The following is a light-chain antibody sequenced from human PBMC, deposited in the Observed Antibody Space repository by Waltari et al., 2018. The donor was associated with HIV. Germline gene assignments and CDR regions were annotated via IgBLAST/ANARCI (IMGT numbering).Light chain of an antibody. Sequence: DIQMTQSPSTLSTSEGDRITITCRASQNIDTWLAWYQQKAGKAPKLLVYKASSLESGVPTRFSGSGSGTEFTLTISSLQPDDYATYCQHYNTSSPWTFGQGTRVDI. CDR3: QHYNTSSPWT. CDR2: KAS. V-gene: IGKV1-5*03. CDR1: QNIDTW. J-gene: IGKJ1*01.